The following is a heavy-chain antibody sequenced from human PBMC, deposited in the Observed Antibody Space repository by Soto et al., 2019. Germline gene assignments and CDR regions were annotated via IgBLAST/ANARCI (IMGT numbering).Heavy chain of an antibody. CDR2: TSGYSGNS. CDR1: GYIFSSCY. CDR3: ARDIFGHVDAFDL. J-gene: IGHJ3*01. V-gene: IGHV1-18*01. D-gene: IGHD3-3*02. Sequence: GASVKVSCKASGYIFSSCYINCVLHAPGQGLEWMGWTSGYSGNSKYAQKFQGRVTMTTDTSTNTGYMEMRSLTSDDTAVYYCARDIFGHVDAFDLWGQGTMVTVSS.